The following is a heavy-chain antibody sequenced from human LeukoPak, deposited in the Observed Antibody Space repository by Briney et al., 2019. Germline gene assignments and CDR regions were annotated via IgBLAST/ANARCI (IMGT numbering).Heavy chain of an antibody. D-gene: IGHD6-13*01. CDR2: ISGSGGST. CDR3: AKIRYSSSWYGDLDY. Sequence: GGSLRLSCAASGFTFSSYAMSWVRQAPGKGLEWVSAISGSGGSTYYADSVKGRFTISRDNSKNTLYLQMNSLRAEDTAVYYCAKIRYSSSWYGDLDYWGQGTLVTVSS. CDR1: GFTFSSYA. V-gene: IGHV3-23*01. J-gene: IGHJ4*02.